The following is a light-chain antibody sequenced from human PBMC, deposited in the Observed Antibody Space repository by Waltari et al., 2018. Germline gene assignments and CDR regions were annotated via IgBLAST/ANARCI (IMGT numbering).Light chain of an antibody. Sequence: DIQMTQSPSSLSASVGDRVTITCRASQSISSYLNWYQQKPGKVPKLLIYAASSLQSGVPSRFSGSGSGTDFTLTISSLQPEDFATYYCQQSYSTPPKYSFGQGTKLEIK. CDR1: QSISSY. V-gene: IGKV1-39*01. CDR2: AAS. CDR3: QQSYSTPPKYS. J-gene: IGKJ2*03.